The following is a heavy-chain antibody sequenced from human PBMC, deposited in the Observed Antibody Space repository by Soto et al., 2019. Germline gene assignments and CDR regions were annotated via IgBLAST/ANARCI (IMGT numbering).Heavy chain of an antibody. CDR1: GSAITRYY. D-gene: IGHD6-19*01. Sequence: QVDLVQSGAELKKPGASVTLSCKASGSAITRYYIHWVRQAPGRGLEWMGIINPGGGSASYAQKFQDRVTIDKDTSTGTVYMDLRSLRTEDTAVYYCARDTSGWSLNVLDVWGQGTTVNVS. CDR2: INPGGGSA. CDR3: ARDTSGWSLNVLDV. J-gene: IGHJ6*02. V-gene: IGHV1-46*01.